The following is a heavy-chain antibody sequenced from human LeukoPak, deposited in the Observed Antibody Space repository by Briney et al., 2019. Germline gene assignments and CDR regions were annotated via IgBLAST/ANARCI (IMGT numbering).Heavy chain of an antibody. Sequence: GASVKVSCKASGYTFTSYDINWVRQATGQGLEWMEWMNPNSGNTGYAQKFQGRVTMTRNTSISTAYMELSSLRSEDTAVYYCARDSRQYYDFWSGYYYFDYWGQGTLVTVSS. J-gene: IGHJ4*02. CDR2: MNPNSGNT. V-gene: IGHV1-8*01. CDR3: ARDSRQYYDFWSGYYYFDY. CDR1: GYTFTSYD. D-gene: IGHD3-3*01.